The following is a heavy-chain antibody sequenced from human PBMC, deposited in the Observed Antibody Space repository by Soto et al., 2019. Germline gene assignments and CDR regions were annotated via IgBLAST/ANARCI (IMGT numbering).Heavy chain of an antibody. V-gene: IGHV3-33*01. Sequence: QVQLVQSGGGVVQPGRSLRLSCATSGFSFTDYGMHWVRQAPGKGLEWVAVIWYDGSNRDYPDSVKGRFTISRDDSKNTGYLQMNSLRAEDTAVYYCLRDWLGSSFDCWGQGTLVTVSS. CDR1: GFSFTDYG. D-gene: IGHD1-26*01. J-gene: IGHJ4*02. CDR3: LRDWLGSSFDC. CDR2: IWYDGSNR.